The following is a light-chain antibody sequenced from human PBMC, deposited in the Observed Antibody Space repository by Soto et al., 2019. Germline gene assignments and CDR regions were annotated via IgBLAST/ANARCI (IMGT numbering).Light chain of an antibody. CDR1: QSIRSW. V-gene: IGKV1-5*03. CDR2: QAS. CDR3: QQYNSYPWT. Sequence: DIQMTQSPSTLSASVGDRITITCRASQSIRSWLAWYQQRPGKAPKLLIYQASSLEIGVPSRFSGSGSGTEFTLTISSLQLDDFATYYCQQYNSYPWTFGQGTKVEIK. J-gene: IGKJ1*01.